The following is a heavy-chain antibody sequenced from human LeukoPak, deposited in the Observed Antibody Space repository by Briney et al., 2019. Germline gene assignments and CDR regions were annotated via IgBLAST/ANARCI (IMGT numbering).Heavy chain of an antibody. CDR1: GFTFSSYG. Sequence: GGSLRLSCAASGFTFSSYGMHWVRQAPGKGLEWVAFIRYDGSNKYYADSVKGRFTISRDNSKNTLYLQMNSLRAEDTAVYYCATYLDYDFWSGFTDYWGQGTLATVSS. V-gene: IGHV3-30*02. J-gene: IGHJ4*02. D-gene: IGHD3-3*01. CDR2: IRYDGSNK. CDR3: ATYLDYDFWSGFTDY.